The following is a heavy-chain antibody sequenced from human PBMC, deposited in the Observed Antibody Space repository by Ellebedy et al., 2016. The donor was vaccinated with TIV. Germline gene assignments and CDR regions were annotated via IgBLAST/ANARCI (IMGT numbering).Heavy chain of an antibody. J-gene: IGHJ6*02. CDR1: GYAFTAYY. V-gene: IGHV1-2*02. CDR2: INPHSGGT. CDR3: ARERDASMASYYYYGMDV. D-gene: IGHD5-18*01. Sequence: ASVKVSCKASGYAFTAYYMHWVRQAPGQGLEWMGWINPHSGGTNYAQRFQGRVTTTRDTSITTIHMDLRRLTYDDTAVYYCARERDASMASYYYYGMDVWGRGTTVTVS.